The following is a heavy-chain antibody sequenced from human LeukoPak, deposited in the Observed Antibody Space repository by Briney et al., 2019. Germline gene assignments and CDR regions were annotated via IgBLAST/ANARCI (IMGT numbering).Heavy chain of an antibody. CDR1: GFTVSSSY. CDR2: IYSGGSGST. CDR3: AHRKATSWAHAY. D-gene: IGHD2-2*01. J-gene: IGHJ4*02. Sequence: GGSLRLSCAASGFTVSSSYMSWVRQAPGKGLEWVSVIYSGGSGSTYYADSVKGRFTISRDNSKNTLNLQMNSLRAEDTAVYYCAHRKATSWAHAYWGQGTLVTVSS. V-gene: IGHV3-53*01.